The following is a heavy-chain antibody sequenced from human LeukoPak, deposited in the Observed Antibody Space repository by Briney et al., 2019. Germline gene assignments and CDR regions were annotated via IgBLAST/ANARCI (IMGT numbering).Heavy chain of an antibody. J-gene: IGHJ6*02. CDR2: ISWNSGTI. CDR1: GFTFDDYA. D-gene: IGHD1-26*01. Sequence: GRSLRLSCAASGFTFDDYAMYWARQAPGKGLEWVSGISWNSGTIGYADSVKGRFTISRDNAKNSLYLQMNSLRAEDTALYYCAKDISASNYYGMDVWGQGTTVTVSS. CDR3: AKDISASNYYGMDV. V-gene: IGHV3-9*01.